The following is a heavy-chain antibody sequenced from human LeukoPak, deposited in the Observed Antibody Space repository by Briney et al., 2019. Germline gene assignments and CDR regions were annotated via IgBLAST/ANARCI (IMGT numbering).Heavy chain of an antibody. D-gene: IGHD2/OR15-2a*01. CDR3: AKGKGGTSFNYCFDY. CDR2: IHNDAATT. Sequence: GGSLRLSCAASGFGFGAYAMIWVRQAPGKGLEWVSLIHNDAATTYCADSVRGRFTVSRDNSKNTLYLEMNSLRAEDTAVYYCAKGKGGTSFNYCFDYWGQGTPVSVSS. CDR1: GFGFGAYA. V-gene: IGHV3-23*03. J-gene: IGHJ4*02.